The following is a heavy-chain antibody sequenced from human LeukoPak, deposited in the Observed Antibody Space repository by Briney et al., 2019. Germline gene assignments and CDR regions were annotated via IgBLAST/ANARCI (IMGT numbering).Heavy chain of an antibody. V-gene: IGHV4-39*01. D-gene: IGHD2-2*01. CDR3: ARQYCSSPSCRYYYYYMDV. J-gene: IGHJ6*03. Sequence: SETLSLTCTVSGGSISSGSCYWGWIRQPPGKGLEWIGNIYHTWTTYYNASLKSRITMSIDTSKNQFSLKLSSVTAADTAVYYCARQYCSSPSCRYYYYYMDVWGKGTTVAVSS. CDR2: IYHTWTT. CDR1: GGSISSGSCY.